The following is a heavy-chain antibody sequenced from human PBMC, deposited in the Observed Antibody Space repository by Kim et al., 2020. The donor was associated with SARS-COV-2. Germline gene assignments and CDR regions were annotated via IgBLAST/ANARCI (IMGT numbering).Heavy chain of an antibody. CDR1: GFTFSRYD. D-gene: IGHD3-10*01. J-gene: IGHJ6*02. Sequence: GGSLRLSCAASGFTFSRYDMHWVRQATGKGLEWVSSIGTVGDTYYRGSVKGRFTISREDATNSLYLQMNSLRAGDTAVYYCARDLGFGEGVINGMDVWGQGTTVTVSS. CDR3: ARDLGFGEGVINGMDV. CDR2: IGTVGDT. V-gene: IGHV3-13*04.